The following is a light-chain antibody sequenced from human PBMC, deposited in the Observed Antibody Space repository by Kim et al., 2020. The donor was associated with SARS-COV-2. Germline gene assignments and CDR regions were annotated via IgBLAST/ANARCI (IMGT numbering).Light chain of an antibody. CDR1: QNVGTY. CDR3: QQSYIQRT. V-gene: IGKV1-39*01. CDR2: TVS. J-gene: IGKJ1*01. Sequence: DIQMTQSPSSLSASVGDRVTITCRASQNVGTYFNWYQQKPGKAPKLLIHTVSTLHTEVSSRFSGSGYGTDFTLTISNLQPDDFATYYCQQSYIQRTFGQGTKVDIK.